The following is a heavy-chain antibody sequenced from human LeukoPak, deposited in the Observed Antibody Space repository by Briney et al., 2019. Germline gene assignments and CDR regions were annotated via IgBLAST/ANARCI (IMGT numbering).Heavy chain of an antibody. J-gene: IGHJ4*02. CDR2: IETDGDEK. Sequence: QPAGSLRLSCVASGFTFRDYWMSWVRQAPGMGLEWVANIETDGDEKNYVDSVKGRFTISRDNARNSLYLQMSSLRVEDTAVYYCARDIPSGFYTPDYWGRGTLVTVSS. V-gene: IGHV3-7*01. D-gene: IGHD5-12*01. CDR1: GFTFRDYW. CDR3: ARDIPSGFYTPDY.